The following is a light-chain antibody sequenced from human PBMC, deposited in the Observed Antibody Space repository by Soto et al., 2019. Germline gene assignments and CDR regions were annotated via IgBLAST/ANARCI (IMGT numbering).Light chain of an antibody. Sequence: IVLTQSPGTLSLSPGERATLSCRASQSVSSSYLAWYQQKPGQAPRLLPYGASSRATGIPDRFSGSGSGTDFTLTIRRLEPEDFAVYYCQQYGSSPYTFGQGTKLEIK. CDR3: QQYGSSPYT. J-gene: IGKJ2*01. V-gene: IGKV3-20*01. CDR1: QSVSSSY. CDR2: GAS.